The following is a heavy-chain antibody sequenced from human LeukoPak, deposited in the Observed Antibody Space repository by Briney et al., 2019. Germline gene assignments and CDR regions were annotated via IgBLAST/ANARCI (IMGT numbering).Heavy chain of an antibody. J-gene: IGHJ4*02. CDR1: GYTFTSYD. CDR3: ARDIGSFSDFWSRQPFDY. CDR2: MNPNSGNT. Sequence: GASVKVSCKASGYTFTSYDINWVRQATGQGLEWMGWMNPNSGNTGYAQKLQGRVTMTTDTSTSTAYMELRSLRSDDAAVYYCARDIGSFSDFWSRQPFDYWGQGTLVTVSS. D-gene: IGHD3-3*01. V-gene: IGHV1-8*01.